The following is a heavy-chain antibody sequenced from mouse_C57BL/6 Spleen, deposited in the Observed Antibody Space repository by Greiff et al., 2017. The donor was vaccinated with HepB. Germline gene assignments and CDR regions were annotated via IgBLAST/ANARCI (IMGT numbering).Heavy chain of an antibody. V-gene: IGHV1-55*01. Sequence: VQLQQPGAELVKPGASVKMSCKASGYTFPSYWITWVKQRPGQGLEWIGDIYPGSGSTNYNEKFKSKATLTVDTSSSTAYMQLSSLTSEDSAVYYCARLFDGYYVIDYWGQGTTLTVSS. D-gene: IGHD2-3*01. CDR1: GYTFPSYW. CDR2: IYPGSGST. J-gene: IGHJ2*01. CDR3: ARLFDGYYVIDY.